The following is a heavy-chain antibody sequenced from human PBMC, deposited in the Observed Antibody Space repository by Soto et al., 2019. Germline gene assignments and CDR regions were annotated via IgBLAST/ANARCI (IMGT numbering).Heavy chain of an antibody. CDR1: GYTFTSYY. CDR3: ARGSRIVVVVAATFDAFDI. D-gene: IGHD2-15*01. J-gene: IGHJ3*02. V-gene: IGHV1-46*03. CDR2: INPSGGST. Sequence: ASVKVSCKASGYTFTSYYMHWVRQAPGQGLEWMGIINPSGGSTSYAQKSQGRVTMTRDTSTSTVYMELSSLRSEDTAVYYCARGSRIVVVVAATFDAFDIWGQGTMVTVSS.